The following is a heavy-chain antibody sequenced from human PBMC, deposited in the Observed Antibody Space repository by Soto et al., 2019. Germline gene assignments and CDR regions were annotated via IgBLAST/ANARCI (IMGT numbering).Heavy chain of an antibody. CDR2: ISHSGST. Sequence: SETLSLTCAVYGGPFSGYSWTWIRQPPGKGLEWIGEISHSGSTNSNPSLKSRVTMSVDTSKSQFSLMLSSVTAADTAVYYRAKVRRYSNPWGSSWQYFDYWGQGTLVTVSS. CDR3: AKVRRYSNPWGSSWQYFDY. D-gene: IGHD6-13*01. CDR1: GGPFSGYS. J-gene: IGHJ4*02. V-gene: IGHV4-34*01.